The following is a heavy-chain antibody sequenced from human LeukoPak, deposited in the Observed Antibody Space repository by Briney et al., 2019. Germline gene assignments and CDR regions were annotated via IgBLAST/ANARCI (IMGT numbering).Heavy chain of an antibody. CDR1: GFTFDDYG. CDR2: TNWNGGST. J-gene: IGHJ3*02. CDR3: ARGLPGLVGLVFRSGFYS. V-gene: IGHV3-20*04. Sequence: GGSLRLSCAASGFTFDDYGMSWVRQAPGKGLEWVSGTNWNGGSTSYADSVKGRFTISRDNAKNSVHLQMNSLRAEDTALYYWARGLPGLVGLVFRSGFYSWGQGTNGTVSS. D-gene: IGHD3-3*01.